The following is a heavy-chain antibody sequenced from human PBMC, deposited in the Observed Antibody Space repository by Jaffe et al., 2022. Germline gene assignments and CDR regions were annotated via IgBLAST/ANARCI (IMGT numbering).Heavy chain of an antibody. Sequence: QVQLVESGGGVVQPGGSLRLSCAASGFTFSSYGMHWVRQAPGKGLEWVAFIRYDGSNKYYADSVKGRFTISRDNSKNTLYLQMNSLRAEDTAVYYCVRNRVMTTVTTGDYNWFDPWGQGTLVTVSS. D-gene: IGHD4-17*01. V-gene: IGHV3-30*02. CDR2: IRYDGSNK. J-gene: IGHJ5*02. CDR3: VRNRVMTTVTTGDYNWFDP. CDR1: GFTFSSYG.